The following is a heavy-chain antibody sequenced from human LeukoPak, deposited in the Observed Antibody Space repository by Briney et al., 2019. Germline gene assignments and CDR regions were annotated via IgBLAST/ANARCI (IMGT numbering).Heavy chain of an antibody. CDR2: ISWNSGGF. J-gene: IGHJ5*02. CDR3: AKGGKGSTEYCSSSSCPIYH. D-gene: IGHD2-2*01. V-gene: IGHV3-9*01. Sequence: SLRLSCAPSGFTFADYAMHWVRQAPGNGLEWVSCISWNSGGFCYADYVEGRLSISRDNAKKALYLQMTGLRAEDTALYYCAKGGKGSTEYCSSSSCPIYHWGQGTLVPVSS. CDR1: GFTFADYA.